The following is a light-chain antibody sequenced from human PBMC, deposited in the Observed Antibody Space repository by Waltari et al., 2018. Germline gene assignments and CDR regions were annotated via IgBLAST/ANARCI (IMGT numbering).Light chain of an antibody. CDR1: QSVSSN. J-gene: IGKJ2*01. CDR2: GAS. CDR3: QQYNSWPYT. Sequence: EVVMTQSPGTLSVSPVERATLSCRASQSVSSNLALYQQRPGQAPRLLIYGASTRAAGVPARFGGSGSGTELSLTIRSLQSEDFAVYFCQQYNSWPYTFGQGTRLEIK. V-gene: IGKV3-15*01.